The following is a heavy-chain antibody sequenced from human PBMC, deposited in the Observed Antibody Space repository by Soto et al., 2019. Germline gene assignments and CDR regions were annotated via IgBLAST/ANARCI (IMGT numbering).Heavy chain of an antibody. D-gene: IGHD1-26*01. Sequence: QVHLVQSGGEVKKPGASVKVSCKASGYTFNRHGITWVRQALGQGLEWMGWISGYNGDINFEQKFQGRVTLSSDTLTSTVYLELKSLRFDDTAVYYCARVRIVSAREIDFWGQGTLVTVSS. J-gene: IGHJ4*02. CDR2: ISGYNGDI. V-gene: IGHV1-18*04. CDR1: GYTFNRHG. CDR3: ARVRIVSAREIDF.